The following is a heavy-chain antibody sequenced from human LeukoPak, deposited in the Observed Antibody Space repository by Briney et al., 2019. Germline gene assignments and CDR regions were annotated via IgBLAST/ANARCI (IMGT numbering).Heavy chain of an antibody. CDR1: GFTFSSYG. CDR2: INWNGRAI. D-gene: IGHD3-10*01. CDR3: ARDGRRYYGSGSYFLDWIDP. Sequence: GGSLRLSCAASGFTFSSYGMSWVRQAPGKGLEWISGINWNGRAIGYADSVKGRFTISRDNAKSSLYLEMSTLRAEDTALYYCARDGRRYYGSGSYFLDWIDPWGQGTLVIVSS. J-gene: IGHJ5*02. V-gene: IGHV3-20*04.